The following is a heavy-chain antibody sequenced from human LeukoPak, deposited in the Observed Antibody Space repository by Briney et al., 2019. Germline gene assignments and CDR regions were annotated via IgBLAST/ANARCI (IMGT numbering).Heavy chain of an antibody. CDR3: AKDITHDTVMFSFAS. J-gene: IGHJ4*02. CDR2: ISWNSGKM. Sequence: GRSLRLSCAASGFTFDDYAMHWVRQTPRKGLEWVSGISWNSGKMGYADSVKGRFTISRDNARDSLYLQMNILRAEDTALYYCAKDITHDTVMFSFASWGQGTLVTVSS. CDR1: GFTFDDYA. V-gene: IGHV3-9*01. D-gene: IGHD5-18*01.